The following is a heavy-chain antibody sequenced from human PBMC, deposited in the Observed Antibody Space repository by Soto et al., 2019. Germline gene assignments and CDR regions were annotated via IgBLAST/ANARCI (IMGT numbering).Heavy chain of an antibody. J-gene: IGHJ4*02. Sequence: TGGSLRLSCTASGFTFGDYPMSWFRQAPGKGLEWVGFIRSKAYGGTTEYAASVKGRFTISRDDSKSIAYLQMNSLKTEDTAVYYCARAGIRTRFDYWGQGTLVTVSS. V-gene: IGHV3-49*03. CDR3: ARAGIRTRFDY. CDR2: IRSKAYGGTT. CDR1: GFTFGDYP. D-gene: IGHD2-21*01.